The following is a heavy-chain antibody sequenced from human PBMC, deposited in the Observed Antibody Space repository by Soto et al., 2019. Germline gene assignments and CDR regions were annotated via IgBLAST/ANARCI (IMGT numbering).Heavy chain of an antibody. CDR3: ARAGAAGYTAFDY. V-gene: IGHV1-3*01. CDR1: GYTFTSYA. D-gene: IGHD6-13*01. Sequence: ASVKVSCKASGYTFTSYAMHWVRQAPGQRLEWMGWINAGNGNTKYSQKFQGRVTITRDTSASTAYMELSSLRSEDTAVYYCARAGAAGYTAFDYWGQGTLVTVSS. J-gene: IGHJ4*02. CDR2: INAGNGNT.